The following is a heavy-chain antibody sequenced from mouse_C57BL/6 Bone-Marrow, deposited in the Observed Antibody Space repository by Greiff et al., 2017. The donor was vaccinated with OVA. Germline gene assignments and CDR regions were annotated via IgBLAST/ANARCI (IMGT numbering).Heavy chain of an antibody. CDR3: AKHEEFDGYPPFAY. CDR2: FYPGSGSI. D-gene: IGHD2-3*01. Sequence: VQLQQSGAELVKPGASVKLSCKASGYTFTEYTINWVKQRSGKGLEWIGWFYPGSGSIKYNEKFKDKATLTADKSYSTVYMELSILTSEHSAVYFCAKHEEFDGYPPFAYWGQGTLVTVSA. J-gene: IGHJ3*01. V-gene: IGHV1-62-2*01. CDR1: GYTFTEYT.